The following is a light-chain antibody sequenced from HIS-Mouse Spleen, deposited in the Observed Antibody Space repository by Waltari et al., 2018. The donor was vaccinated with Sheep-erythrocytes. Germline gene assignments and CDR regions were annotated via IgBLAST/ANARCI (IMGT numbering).Light chain of an antibody. V-gene: IGLV3-25*03. CDR3: QSADSSGTYV. Sequence: SYELTQPPSVSVSPGQTARITCSGDALPKQYAYWYQQKPGQAPVGGIYKDSERPSGIPDRFSGSSSGTTVTLTISGVQAEDEADYYCQSADSSGTYVFGTGTKVTVL. CDR1: ALPKQY. J-gene: IGLJ1*01. CDR2: KDS.